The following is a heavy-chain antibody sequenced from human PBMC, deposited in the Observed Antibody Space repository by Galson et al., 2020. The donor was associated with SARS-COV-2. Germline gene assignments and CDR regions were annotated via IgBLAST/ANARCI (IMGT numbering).Heavy chain of an antibody. V-gene: IGHV1-24*01. CDR2: FDRHDEET. CDR1: GYSLTELS. J-gene: IGHJ6*02. Sequence: ASVKVSCKVSGYSLTELSMYWVRQAPGKGLEWMGGFDRHDEETFYAEKFRGRVTMTEDTSTDTGFMELSSLTSEDTAVYYCATTGSSPIFGVVIYAMDVWGQRTGVIVSS. CDR3: ATTGSSPIFGVVIYAMDV. D-gene: IGHD3-3*01.